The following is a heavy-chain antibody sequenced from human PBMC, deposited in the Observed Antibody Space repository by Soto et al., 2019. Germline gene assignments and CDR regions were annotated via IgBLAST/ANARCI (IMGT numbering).Heavy chain of an antibody. CDR1: AYTFTSFG. D-gene: IGHD2-15*01. J-gene: IGHJ5*01. Sequence: ASVKVSCKASAYTFTSFGSSCVRQVPREGLEWMGWIGTYNGDTTYAQHLQGRVTITTDTSTSTASMELRSLRSEDTAVYYCARGQYCSGDRCYSGFWFVSWGQGTLVTVS. V-gene: IGHV1-18*01. CDR3: ARGQYCSGDRCYSGFWFVS. CDR2: IGTYNGDT.